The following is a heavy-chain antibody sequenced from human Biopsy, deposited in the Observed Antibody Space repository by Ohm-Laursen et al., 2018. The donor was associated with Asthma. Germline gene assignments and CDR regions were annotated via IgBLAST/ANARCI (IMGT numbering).Heavy chain of an antibody. CDR2: ISPFTGDT. CDR3: ARHPYNFGGFDY. D-gene: IGHD5-24*01. CDR1: GGTFGNYA. J-gene: IGHJ4*02. V-gene: IGHV1-18*01. Sequence: SVKVSCKASGGTFGNYAISWVRQAPGLGLEWMGWISPFTGDTHFGQKFQGRVTMTTDTSTDTAYMELRSLRSDDTAVYYCARHPYNFGGFDYWGQGSLVLVSS.